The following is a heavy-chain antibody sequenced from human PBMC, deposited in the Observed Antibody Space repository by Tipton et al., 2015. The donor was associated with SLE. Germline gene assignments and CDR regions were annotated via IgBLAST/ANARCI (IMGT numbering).Heavy chain of an antibody. CDR2: INHSGST. J-gene: IGHJ6*03. CDR1: GGSFSGYY. V-gene: IGHV4-34*01. Sequence: TLSLTCALYGGSFSGYYWNWIRQPPGKGLEWIGEINHSGSTNYNPSLKSRATISVDTSKNQFSLKLSSVTAADTAVYYCARAPGLERSYYYYYYMDVWAKGTTVTVSS. D-gene: IGHD1-1*01. CDR3: ARAPGLERSYYYYYYMDV.